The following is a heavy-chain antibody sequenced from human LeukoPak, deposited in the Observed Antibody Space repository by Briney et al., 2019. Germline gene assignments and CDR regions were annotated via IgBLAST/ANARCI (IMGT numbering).Heavy chain of an antibody. D-gene: IGHD6-19*01. CDR3: AKAVAVSLVAWFDP. J-gene: IGHJ5*02. V-gene: IGHV3-11*01. CDR1: GFTFSDYH. Sequence: GGSLRLSCAASGFTFSDYHMNWIRQAPGKGLEWVSYISGSGSDIYYADSVKGRFTISRDNAKNSLYLQMNSLRAEDTAVYYCAKAVAVSLVAWFDPWGQGTLVTVSS. CDR2: ISGSGSDI.